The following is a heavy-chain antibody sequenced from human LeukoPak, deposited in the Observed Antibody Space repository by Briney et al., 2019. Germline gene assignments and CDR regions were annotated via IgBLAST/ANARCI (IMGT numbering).Heavy chain of an antibody. CDR2: IKTKTDGGTT. V-gene: IGHV3-15*01. CDR1: GFTFTNAW. J-gene: IGHJ4*02. Sequence: GGSLRLSCAASGFTFTNAWMSWVRQAPGKGLEWVGRIKTKTDGGTTDYAAPVKGRFTISRDDSKNTLYLEMNSLKTEDTAVYYCTTELRWERPPVDYWGQRTLVTVSS. CDR3: TTELRWERPPVDY. D-gene: IGHD1-26*01.